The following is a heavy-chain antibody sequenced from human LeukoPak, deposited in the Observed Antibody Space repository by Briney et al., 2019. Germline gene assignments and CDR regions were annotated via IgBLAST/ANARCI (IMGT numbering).Heavy chain of an antibody. J-gene: IGHJ4*02. CDR2: IYYSGST. D-gene: IGHD5-18*01. CDR3: AREDTAMVYFDY. Sequence: SETLSLTCTVSGGSISGGAYYWSWIRQHPGKGLEWIGYIYYSGSTYYNPSLKSRVTISVDTSKNQFSLKLSSVTAADTAVYYCAREDTAMVYFDYWGQGTLVTVSS. V-gene: IGHV4-31*03. CDR1: GGSISGGAYY.